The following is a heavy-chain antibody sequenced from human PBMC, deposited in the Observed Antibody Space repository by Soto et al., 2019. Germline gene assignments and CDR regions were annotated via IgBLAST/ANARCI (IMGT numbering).Heavy chain of an antibody. CDR1: GFSLSTSGVG. CDR3: ALSPIVVVPAATYFDY. J-gene: IGHJ4*02. D-gene: IGHD2-2*01. V-gene: IGHV2-5*02. Sequence: QITLKESGPTLVKPTQTLTLTCTFSGFSLSTSGVGVGWIRQPPGKALEWLALIYWDDDKRYSPSLKSRLTITXXTXKXXVVLTMTNMDPVDTATYYCALSPIVVVPAATYFDYWGQGTLVTVSS. CDR2: IYWDDDK.